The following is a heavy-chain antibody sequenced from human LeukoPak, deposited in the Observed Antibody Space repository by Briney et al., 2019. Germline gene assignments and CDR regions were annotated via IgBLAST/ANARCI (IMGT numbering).Heavy chain of an antibody. V-gene: IGHV4-30-4*01. CDR3: ARQIIRGNIIVESY. CDR2: IYSSGGA. D-gene: IGHD3-10*01. J-gene: IGHJ4*02. CDR1: DDSISSGGHY. Sequence: SETLSLTCAVSDDSISSGGHYWTWFRQPSGKGLEWIRYIYSSGGAYYNPSLRARSTISLDTPTNQFSLRLSSVTAADTAVYYCARQIIRGNIIVESYWGQGSLVTVSS.